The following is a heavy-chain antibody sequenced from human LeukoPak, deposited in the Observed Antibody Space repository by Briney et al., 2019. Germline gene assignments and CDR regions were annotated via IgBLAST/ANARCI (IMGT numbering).Heavy chain of an antibody. Sequence: SETLSLTCTVSGGSINSNNYYWGWIRQPPGKGLEWSGSIYYSGSTYYNPSLKSRVTMSVDTSKNQFSLKLSSVTAADTAVYYCARRRRDNYYDSSGYYYENYFDYWGQGTLVTVSS. CDR3: ARRRRDNYYDSSGYYYENYFDY. CDR1: GGSINSNNYY. J-gene: IGHJ4*02. D-gene: IGHD3-22*01. CDR2: IYYSGST. V-gene: IGHV4-39*01.